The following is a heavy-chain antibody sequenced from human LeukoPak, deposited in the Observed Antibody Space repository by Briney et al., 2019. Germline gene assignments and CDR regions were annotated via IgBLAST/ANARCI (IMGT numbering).Heavy chain of an antibody. CDR3: ARVSSSWYQDWYFDL. J-gene: IGHJ2*01. V-gene: IGHV4-4*07. Sequence: SETLCLTCTVSGGSISGYDWSWIRQPAGKGLEWIGRIETSGNTNYKPSLKSRVTMSVDTSKNQFSLKLSSVTAADPAVYYCARVSSSWYQDWYFDLWGRGTLVTVSS. CDR1: GGSISGYD. D-gene: IGHD6-13*01. CDR2: IETSGNT.